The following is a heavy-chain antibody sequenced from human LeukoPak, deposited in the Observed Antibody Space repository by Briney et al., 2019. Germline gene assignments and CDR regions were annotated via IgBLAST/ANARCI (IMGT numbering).Heavy chain of an antibody. CDR3: AREVGLRGDAFDI. Sequence: SETLSLTCTVSGDSIKSYYWSWIRQSPGKGLEWIGDIYYSGSTRHNPSLKSRVSISVDTSKNQFSLKLSSVTAADTAVYYCAREVGLRGDAFDIWGQGTMVTVSS. CDR2: IYYSGST. CDR1: GDSIKSYY. D-gene: IGHD3-10*01. V-gene: IGHV4-59*01. J-gene: IGHJ3*02.